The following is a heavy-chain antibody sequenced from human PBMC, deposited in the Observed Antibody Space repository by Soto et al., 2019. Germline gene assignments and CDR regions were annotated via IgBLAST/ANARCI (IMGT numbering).Heavy chain of an antibody. CDR1: GGSISGYY. V-gene: IGHV4-59*13. J-gene: IGHJ4*02. Sequence: ETLSLTCSVSGGSISGYYWSWLRQSPGKGLEWIGYIYYTGSTNYNPSLKSRVTMSVDTSKNHFSLGLSSVTAADTAMYYCARGSRLVPAAIVGYFFDFWGQGTLVTVSS. CDR2: IYYTGST. D-gene: IGHD2-2*01. CDR3: ARGSRLVPAAIVGYFFDF.